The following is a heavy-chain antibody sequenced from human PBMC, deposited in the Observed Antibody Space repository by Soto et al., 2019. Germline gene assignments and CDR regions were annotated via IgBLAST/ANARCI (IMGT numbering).Heavy chain of an antibody. Sequence: PSETLSLTCTVSGGSISSGDYYWSWIRQPPGKGLEWIGYIYYSGSTYYNPSLKSRVTISVDTSKNQFSLKLSSVTAADTAVYYCARAPYDFWSGTPRAIDYWGQGTLVTVSS. CDR1: GGSISSGDYY. D-gene: IGHD3-3*01. CDR2: IYYSGST. V-gene: IGHV4-30-4*01. J-gene: IGHJ4*02. CDR3: ARAPYDFWSGTPRAIDY.